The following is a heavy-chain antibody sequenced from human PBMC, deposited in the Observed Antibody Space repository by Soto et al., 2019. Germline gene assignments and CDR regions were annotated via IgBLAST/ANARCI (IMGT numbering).Heavy chain of an antibody. J-gene: IGHJ4*02. CDR2: ISGNDGKT. Sequence: GASVKVSCKASGYRFTNHGISWVRQAPGQGLEWMGWISGNDGKTKYARKFQGRVTMTTDTSTSKAYMEMNSLRHDDTAVYYCARDFYPLAYYFDYWGQGTLVTVSS. CDR1: GYRFTNHG. V-gene: IGHV1-18*01. CDR3: ARDFYPLAYYFDY.